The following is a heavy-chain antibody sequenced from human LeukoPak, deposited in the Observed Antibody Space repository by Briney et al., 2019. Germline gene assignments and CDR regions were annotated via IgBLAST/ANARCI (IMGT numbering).Heavy chain of an antibody. V-gene: IGHV3-21*04. CDR1: GFTFRTYY. D-gene: IGHD2-2*01. CDR2: ISSTSSYI. J-gene: IGHJ4*02. Sequence: GGSLRLSCAASGFTFRTYYMNWVRQAPGKGLEWVSSISSTSSYIYYADSTKGRFTISRDNAKNSLYLQMNSLRAGDTAVYYCAKSFRSTSLDYWGQGTLVTVSS. CDR3: AKSFRSTSLDY.